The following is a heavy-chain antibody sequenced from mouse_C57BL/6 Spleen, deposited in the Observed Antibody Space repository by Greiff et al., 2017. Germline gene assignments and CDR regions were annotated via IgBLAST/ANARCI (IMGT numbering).Heavy chain of an antibody. V-gene: IGHV1-4*01. J-gene: IGHJ2*01. D-gene: IGHD1-1*01. Sequence: QVQLKQSGAELARPGASVKMSCKASGYTFTSYTMHWVKQRPGQGLEWIGYINPSSGYTKYNQKFKDKATLTADKSSSTAYMQLSSLTSEDSAVYYCARKDYGSSYGYFDYWGQGTTLTVSS. CDR3: ARKDYGSSYGYFDY. CDR1: GYTFTSYT. CDR2: INPSSGYT.